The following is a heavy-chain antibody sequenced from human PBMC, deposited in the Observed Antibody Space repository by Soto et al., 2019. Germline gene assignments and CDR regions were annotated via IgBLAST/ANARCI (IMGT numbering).Heavy chain of an antibody. CDR2: ISPSGTT. CDR1: GGSFSDNY. D-gene: IGHD3-10*01. Sequence: QVQLQQWGAGLLKPSETLSLTCAVYGGSFSDNYWTWLRQPPGKGLEWIGEISPSGTTKYIPSLKSRVSISADTSKKQFSLKVTSVTAADTAVYYCVTSLWFGTQPEIWGQGTLVTVSS. J-gene: IGHJ4*02. V-gene: IGHV4-34*01. CDR3: VTSLWFGTQPEI.